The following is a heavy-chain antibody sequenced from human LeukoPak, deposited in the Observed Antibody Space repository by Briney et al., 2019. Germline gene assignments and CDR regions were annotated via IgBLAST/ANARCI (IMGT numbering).Heavy chain of an antibody. V-gene: IGHV3-7*01. J-gene: IGHJ6*03. CDR2: INQDGSTK. CDR3: AEGDYMDV. CDR1: GFTFSSSR. Sequence: GGSLRLSCAASGFTFSSSRMSWVRQAPGKGLGWVANINQDGSTKQYGDSVKGRFTISRDNAKNSLYVQMNSLRGEDTAVYYCAEGDYMDVWGKGTTVTVSS.